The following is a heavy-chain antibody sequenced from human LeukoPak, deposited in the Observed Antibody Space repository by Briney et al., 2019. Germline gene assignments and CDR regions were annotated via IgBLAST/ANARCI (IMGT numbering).Heavy chain of an antibody. Sequence: PGGSLRLSCAASGFIFSSYGMHWVRQAPGKGLEWVTVIRANGVNKYYRDSVRGRFTTSRDNSKNTLYLEMNSQRTEDTAMYYCVRERGPFDGFDIWGQGTMVTVSS. CDR2: IRANGVNK. CDR1: GFIFSSYG. J-gene: IGHJ3*02. V-gene: IGHV3-33*01. CDR3: VRERGPFDGFDI.